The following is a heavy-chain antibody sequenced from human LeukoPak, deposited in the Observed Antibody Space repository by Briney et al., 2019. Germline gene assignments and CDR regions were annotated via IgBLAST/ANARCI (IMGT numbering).Heavy chain of an antibody. V-gene: IGHV4-34*01. D-gene: IGHD3-22*01. CDR1: GGSFSGYY. CDR2: INHSGST. J-gene: IGHJ4*02. Sequence: SETLSLTCAVYGGSFSGYYWSWIRQPPGKGLEWIGEINHSGSTNYNPSLKSRVTIFVDTSKNQFSLKLSSVTAADTAVYYCARVTGYMIEDYFDYWGQGTLVTVSS. CDR3: ARVTGYMIEDYFDY.